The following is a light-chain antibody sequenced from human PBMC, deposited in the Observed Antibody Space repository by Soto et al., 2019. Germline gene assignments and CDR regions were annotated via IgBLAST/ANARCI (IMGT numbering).Light chain of an antibody. Sequence: QSVLTQPPSVSGSPGQSVTISCTGTSSDVGNYNRVSWYQQPPGTAPKVIIYEVSNRPSGVPDRFSGSKSGNTASLTISGLRAEDEADYYCSSYTSSSTYVFGTGTKLTVL. V-gene: IGLV2-18*02. J-gene: IGLJ1*01. CDR2: EVS. CDR3: SSYTSSSTYV. CDR1: SSDVGNYNR.